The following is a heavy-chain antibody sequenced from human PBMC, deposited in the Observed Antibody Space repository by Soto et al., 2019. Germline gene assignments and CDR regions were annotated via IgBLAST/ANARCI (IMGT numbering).Heavy chain of an antibody. V-gene: IGHV3-48*02. J-gene: IGHJ4*02. D-gene: IGHD3-3*01. Sequence: EVQLVESGGGLVQPGGSLRLSCAASGFTFSSYSMNWVRQAPGKGLEWVSYISSSSSTIYYADSVKGRFTISRDNAKNSLYLQMNSLRDEDTAVYYCARDLPFWSGSPSIDYWGQGTLVTVSS. CDR2: ISSSSSTI. CDR1: GFTFSSYS. CDR3: ARDLPFWSGSPSIDY.